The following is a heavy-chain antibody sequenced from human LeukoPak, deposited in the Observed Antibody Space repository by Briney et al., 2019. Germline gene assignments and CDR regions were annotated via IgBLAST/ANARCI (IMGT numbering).Heavy chain of an antibody. J-gene: IGHJ3*02. CDR3: ARSYCTTAACHAFDI. CDR2: ISYDSSNK. D-gene: IGHD2-8*01. V-gene: IGHV3-30*04. CDR1: GFTFTSYA. Sequence: GGSLRLSCAASGFTFTSYAMHWVRQAPGKGLEWLSVISYDSSNKYYADSVRGRFTISRDNSKNTLYLQMNSLRAEDTAVYTCARSYCTTAACHAFDIWGQGTVVAVSS.